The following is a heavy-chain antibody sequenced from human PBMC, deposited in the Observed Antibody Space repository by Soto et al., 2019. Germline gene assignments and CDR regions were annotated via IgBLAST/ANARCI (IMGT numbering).Heavy chain of an antibody. CDR3: STMIRRVIANDF. Sequence: EVQLVESGGGLVKPGGSVRLACATSGFTFSNAGMNWLRQAPGKALEWVGRIKTKTDDGAIDYAAPVKGRFTISRDESKTTLYLQMHSLKTEDTAVYYCSTMIRRVIANDFWGRGTLVTVSS. CDR2: IKTKTDDGAI. J-gene: IGHJ4*02. D-gene: IGHD3-10*01. V-gene: IGHV3-15*01. CDR1: GFTFSNAG.